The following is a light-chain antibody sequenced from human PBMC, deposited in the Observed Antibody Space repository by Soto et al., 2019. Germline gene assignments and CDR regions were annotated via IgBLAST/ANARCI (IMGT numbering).Light chain of an antibody. CDR1: RDDIGAYDY. V-gene: IGLV2-14*01. CDR3: NSYTNSSAVV. J-gene: IGLJ2*01. CDR2: EVT. Sequence: QSVLTQPASVSGSPGQSITISCAGTRDDIGAYDYVSWYQQHPGNAPKLLVYEVTNRPSGVSDRFSGSKSGNTASLTISGLQAEDEADYYCNSYTNSSAVVFGGGTKVTFL.